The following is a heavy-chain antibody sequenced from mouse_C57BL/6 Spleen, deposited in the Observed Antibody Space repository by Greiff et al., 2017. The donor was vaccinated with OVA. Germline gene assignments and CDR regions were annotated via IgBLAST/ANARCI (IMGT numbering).Heavy chain of an antibody. D-gene: IGHD3-1*01. Sequence: VQLKESGGGLVKPGGSLKLSCAASGFTFSDYGMHWVRQAPEKGLEWVAYISSGSSTIYYADTVKGRFTISRDNAKNTLFLQMTSLRSEDTAMYYCARPGLYWYFDVWGTGTTVTVSS. J-gene: IGHJ1*03. CDR1: GFTFSDYG. CDR3: ARPGLYWYFDV. V-gene: IGHV5-17*01. CDR2: ISSGSSTI.